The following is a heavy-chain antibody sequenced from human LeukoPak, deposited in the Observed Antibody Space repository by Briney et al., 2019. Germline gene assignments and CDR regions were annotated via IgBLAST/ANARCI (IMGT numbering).Heavy chain of an antibody. CDR1: GFSFSGAP. CDR2: VRNRADNYAT. CDR3: TMGRSH. V-gene: IGHV3-73*01. Sequence: GGSLRLSCAASGFSFSGAPMHWVRQAAGKGLEWVGRVRNRADNYATAYAESVKGRFTISRDDSKDTASLQMNSLKSDDTAVYYCTMGRSHWGQGTLVTVSS. J-gene: IGHJ4*02.